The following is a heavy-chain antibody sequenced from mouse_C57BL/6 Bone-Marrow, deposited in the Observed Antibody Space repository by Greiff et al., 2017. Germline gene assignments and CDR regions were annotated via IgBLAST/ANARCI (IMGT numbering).Heavy chain of an antibody. D-gene: IGHD1-1*01. CDR2: IDPETGGT. V-gene: IGHV1-15*01. CDR3: TRRTIYDSSYSFAY. Sequence: VQLVESGAELVRPGASVTLSCKASGYTFTDYEMHWVKQTPVHGLEWIGAIDPETGGTAYNQKFKGKAILTADKSSSTAYMELRSLTSEDSAVYYCTRRTIYDSSYSFAYWGQGTLVTVSA. J-gene: IGHJ3*01. CDR1: GYTFTDYE.